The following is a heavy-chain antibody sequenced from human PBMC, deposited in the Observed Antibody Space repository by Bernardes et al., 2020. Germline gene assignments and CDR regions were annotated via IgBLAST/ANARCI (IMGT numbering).Heavy chain of an antibody. D-gene: IGHD4-17*01. CDR2: VNPTSGGT. V-gene: IGHV1-2*06. J-gene: IGHJ4*02. CDR1: GYTFTAYY. Sequence: ASVKVSCKASGYTFTAYYLYWVRQAPGQGLEWMGRVNPTSGGTTYAQKFQGRVTMTRDTSISTAYMELSRLRSDDTAVYYCARSSDYGDYALDYWGQGTLVTVSS. CDR3: ARSSDYGDYALDY.